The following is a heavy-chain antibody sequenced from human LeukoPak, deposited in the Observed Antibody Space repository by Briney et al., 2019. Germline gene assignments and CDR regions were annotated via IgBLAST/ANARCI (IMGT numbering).Heavy chain of an antibody. CDR1: VFTFSSYW. CDR2: IKPDGDEK. J-gene: IGHJ4*02. CDR3: SRDQSNDY. Sequence: GGSLRLSCAASVFTFSSYWLSGLRQAPGKGLEGVANIKPDGDEKYYVDSVKRRFTISRDNAKNALYLQMNSLRDEDTGVYYCSRDQSNDYWGQGTLLTLSS. V-gene: IGHV3-7*05.